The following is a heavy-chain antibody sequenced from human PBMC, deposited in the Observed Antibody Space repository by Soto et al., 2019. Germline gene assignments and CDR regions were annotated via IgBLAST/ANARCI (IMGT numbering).Heavy chain of an antibody. J-gene: IGHJ6*01. CDR3: ALFFLLGGSYQRQNYYYYGMDG. CDR1: GDSVSSNRAA. V-gene: IGHV6-1*01. CDR2: TYYSFKWYN. Sequence: SQTLSLTCAISGDSVSSNRAAWNWLRQSPSRGLEWLGRTYYSFKWYNIYAVSVKSRITINPDTSKNQSSLQLNSVTPDVKAVYYCALFFLLGGSYQRQNYYYYGMDGWGQVTTVTVSS. D-gene: IGHD1-26*01.